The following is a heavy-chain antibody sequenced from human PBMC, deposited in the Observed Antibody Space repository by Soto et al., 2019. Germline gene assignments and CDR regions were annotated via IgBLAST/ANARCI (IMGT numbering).Heavy chain of an antibody. V-gene: IGHV3-30-3*01. D-gene: IGHD3-16*01. Sequence: PGGSLRLSCAASGFTFSISAMSGVRQAQGKGLEWVAVISYDGSNKYYADSVKGRFTISRDNSKNTLYLQMNSLRAEDTAVYYCARENMGVWGSDYYYGMDVWGQGTTVTVSS. CDR2: ISYDGSNK. J-gene: IGHJ6*02. CDR3: ARENMGVWGSDYYYGMDV. CDR1: GFTFSISA.